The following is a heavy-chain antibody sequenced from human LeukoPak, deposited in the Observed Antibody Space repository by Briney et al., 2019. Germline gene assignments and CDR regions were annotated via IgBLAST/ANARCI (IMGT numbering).Heavy chain of an antibody. CDR3: ARDRSFGGFDP. J-gene: IGHJ5*02. D-gene: IGHD3-10*01. CDR1: GGSISSGGYS. V-gene: IGHV4-30-2*01. CDR2: IYHSGST. Sequence: SETLSLTCAVSGGSISSGGYSWSWIRQPPGKGLEWIVYIYHSGSTYYNPSLKSRVTISVDSSKNQFSLKLSSVTAADTAVYYCARDRSFGGFDPWGQGTLVTVSS.